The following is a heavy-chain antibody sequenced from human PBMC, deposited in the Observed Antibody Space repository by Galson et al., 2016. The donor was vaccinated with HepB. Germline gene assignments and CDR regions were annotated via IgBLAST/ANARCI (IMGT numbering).Heavy chain of an antibody. CDR1: GGTFSSHI. D-gene: IGHD3-16*01. CDR3: LGKGNYYSGLDV. J-gene: IGHJ6*02. Sequence: SVKVSCKASGGTFSSHIISWVRQAPGQGLEWMGRIIPTLGIAHNAQRFQGRVTITADTSTTTVYMELTSLKSEDTAVYYCLGKGNYYSGLDVWGQGTTVTVAS. CDR2: IIPTLGIA. V-gene: IGHV1-69*02.